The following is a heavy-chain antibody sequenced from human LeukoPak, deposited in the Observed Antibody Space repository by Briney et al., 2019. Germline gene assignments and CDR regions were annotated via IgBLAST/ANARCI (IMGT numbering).Heavy chain of an antibody. J-gene: IGHJ4*02. V-gene: IGHV1-46*01. CDR3: AREIGPIQLHLWGSAFDY. D-gene: IGHD5-18*01. CDR1: GYTFSNYY. Sequence: GASVKVSCKASGYTFSNYYIHWVRQAPGQGPEWMGLINPSGGSRSYAQKFQGRLTVTRDTSTSTVYMELSSLRSEDTAVYCAREIGPIQLHLWGSAFDYWGQGTLVTVSS. CDR2: INPSGGSR.